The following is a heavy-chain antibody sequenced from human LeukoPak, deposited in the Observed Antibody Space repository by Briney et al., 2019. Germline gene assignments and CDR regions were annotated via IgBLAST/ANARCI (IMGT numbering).Heavy chain of an antibody. J-gene: IGHJ4*02. CDR2: INAGNGNT. D-gene: IGHD3-10*01. V-gene: IGHV1-3*03. CDR3: AREYYYGSGSYFGPGNY. CDR1: GYTFTSYY. Sequence: ASVKVSCKASGYTFTSYYMHWVRQAPGQRLEWMGWINAGNGNTKYSQEFQGRVTITRDTSASTAYMELSSLRSEDMAVYYCAREYYYGSGSYFGPGNYWGQGTLVTVSS.